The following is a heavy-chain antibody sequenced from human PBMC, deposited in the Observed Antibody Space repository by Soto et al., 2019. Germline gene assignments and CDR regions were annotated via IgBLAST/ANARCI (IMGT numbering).Heavy chain of an antibody. CDR1: GFTVSNNY. V-gene: IGHV3-53*05. CDR2: IYSSGNT. CDR3: VKEKLYSNYEYYFDS. Sequence: GGSLRLSCAASGFTVSNNYMSWVRQAPGKGLEWVSVIYSSGNTYYADSVRGRFTISRDNSKNSLYLQMNSLRPEDTALYYCVKEKLYSNYEYYFDSWGQGTLVTVSS. D-gene: IGHD4-4*01. J-gene: IGHJ4*02.